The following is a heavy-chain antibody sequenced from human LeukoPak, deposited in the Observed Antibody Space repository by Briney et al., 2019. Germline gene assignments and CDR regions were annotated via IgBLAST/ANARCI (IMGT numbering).Heavy chain of an antibody. Sequence: ASVKVSCKASGYTFTGYYMHWVRQAPGQGLEWMGRINPNSGGTNYAQKFQGRVTITRDTSISTAYMELSRLRSDDTAVYYCARDRGEYAVFNWFDPWGQGTLVTVSS. CDR3: ARDRGEYAVFNWFDP. V-gene: IGHV1-2*06. J-gene: IGHJ5*02. D-gene: IGHD2-8*01. CDR1: GYTFTGYY. CDR2: INPNSGGT.